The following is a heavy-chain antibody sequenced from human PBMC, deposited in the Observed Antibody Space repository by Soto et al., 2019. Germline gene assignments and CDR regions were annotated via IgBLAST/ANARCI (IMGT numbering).Heavy chain of an antibody. CDR3: AKDSLDYGSGSFDY. D-gene: IGHD3-10*01. Sequence: VQLVESGGGLVQPGRSLRLSCAASGFTFDDYAMHWVRQAPGKGLEWVSGISWNSGTIGYADSVKGRFTISRDNAKNSLYLQMNSLRAEDTALYYCAKDSLDYGSGSFDYWGQGTLVTVSS. CDR2: ISWNSGTI. J-gene: IGHJ4*02. CDR1: GFTFDDYA. V-gene: IGHV3-9*01.